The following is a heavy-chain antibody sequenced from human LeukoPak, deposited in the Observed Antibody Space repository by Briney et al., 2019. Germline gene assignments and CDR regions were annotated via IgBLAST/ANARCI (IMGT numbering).Heavy chain of an antibody. D-gene: IGHD3-10*01. CDR2: INHSGST. J-gene: IGHJ6*03. Sequence: SETLSLTCAVYGGSFSGYYWSWIRQPPGKGLEWIGEINHSGSTYYNPSLKSRVTISVDTSKNQFSLKLSSVTAADTAVYYCARMSGMVVRGVIPDYYYMDVWGKGTTVTVSS. CDR3: ARMSGMVVRGVIPDYYYMDV. CDR1: GGSFSGYY. V-gene: IGHV4-34*01.